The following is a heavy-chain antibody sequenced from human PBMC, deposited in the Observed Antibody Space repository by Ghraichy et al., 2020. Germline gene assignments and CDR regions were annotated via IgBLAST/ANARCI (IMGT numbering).Heavy chain of an antibody. D-gene: IGHD3-16*01. Sequence: SVKVSCTPSGYSFTGYDINWVRQASGQGLEWMGWMNPYTGNRGFAQKFQGRFTMTKNTSINTAYMELSSLTSEDTAVYYCARGGGGSIDHWGQGTLVTVSS. CDR1: GYSFTGYD. CDR3: ARGGGGSIDH. V-gene: IGHV1-8*01. CDR2: MNPYTGNR. J-gene: IGHJ4*02.